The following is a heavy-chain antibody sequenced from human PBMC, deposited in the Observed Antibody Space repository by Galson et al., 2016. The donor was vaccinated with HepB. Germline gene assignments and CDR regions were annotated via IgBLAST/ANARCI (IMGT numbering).Heavy chain of an antibody. Sequence: SVKVSCKASGGSFKSFSIVWVRQAPGQGLEWMGGIIPVLGTTDYAQTFRGRVTITADDTTATAYMELNSLKSEDTAVYYCATAEKINTWYFVWWIDPWGQGTLVTVSS. CDR3: ATAEKINTWYFVWWIDP. J-gene: IGHJ5*02. CDR2: IIPVLGTT. V-gene: IGHV1-69*13. CDR1: GGSFKSFS. D-gene: IGHD3-9*01.